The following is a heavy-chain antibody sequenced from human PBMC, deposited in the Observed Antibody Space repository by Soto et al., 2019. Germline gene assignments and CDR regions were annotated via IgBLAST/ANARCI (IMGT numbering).Heavy chain of an antibody. J-gene: IGHJ5*02. Sequence: SVKVSCKASGGTFSSYAISWVRQAPGQGLEWMGGIIPIFGTANYAQKFQGRVTITADESTSTAYMELSSLRSDDTAVYYCARGGDIVVVPAARAWFDPWGQRTMVTVSS. V-gene: IGHV1-69*13. CDR1: GGTFSSYA. D-gene: IGHD2-2*01. CDR3: ARGGDIVVVPAARAWFDP. CDR2: IIPIFGTA.